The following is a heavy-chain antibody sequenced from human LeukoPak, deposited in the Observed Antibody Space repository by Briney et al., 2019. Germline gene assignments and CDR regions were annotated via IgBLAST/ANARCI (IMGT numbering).Heavy chain of an antibody. CDR2: ISYDGSNK. Sequence: GGSLRLSCAASGFTFSSYGMHWVRQVPGKGLEWVAVISYDGSNKYYADSVKGRFTISRDNSKNTLCLQMNSLRADDTAVYYCAKDRGYWGQGTLVTVSS. V-gene: IGHV3-30*18. J-gene: IGHJ4*02. CDR3: AKDRGY. CDR1: GFTFSSYG.